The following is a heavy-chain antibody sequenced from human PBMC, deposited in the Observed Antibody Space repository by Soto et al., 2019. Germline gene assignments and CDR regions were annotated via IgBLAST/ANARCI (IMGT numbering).Heavy chain of an antibody. CDR1: GFTFITYA. V-gene: IGHV3-23*01. CDR2: IAGKGDFT. J-gene: IGHJ4*01. CDR3: AKADCTGAGCDHFDF. D-gene: IGHD2-8*02. Sequence: PGGSLRLSCAASGFTFITYAMNWVRQAPGKGLEWVSTIAGKGDFTAYADSAKGRFTISRDNSKNTLYLQMHSLGAEDTAIYYCAKADCTGAGCDHFDFWGQGTLVTVSS.